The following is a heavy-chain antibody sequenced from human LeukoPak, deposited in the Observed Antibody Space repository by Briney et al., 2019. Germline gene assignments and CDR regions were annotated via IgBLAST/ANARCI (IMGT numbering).Heavy chain of an antibody. V-gene: IGHV4-59*01. Sequence: RSSETLSLTCTVSGCSISGYYWSWIRQPPGKGLEWIGYIYYSGSTNYNPSLKSRVTISVDTSKNQFSLKLSSVTAADTAVYYCARGRFGELPYFDYWGQGTLVTVSS. CDR1: GCSISGYY. D-gene: IGHD3-10*01. J-gene: IGHJ4*02. CDR3: ARGRFGELPYFDY. CDR2: IYYSGST.